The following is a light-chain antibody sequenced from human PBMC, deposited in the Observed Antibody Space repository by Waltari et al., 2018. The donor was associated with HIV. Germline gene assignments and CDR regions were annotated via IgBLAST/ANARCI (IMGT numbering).Light chain of an antibody. CDR1: SSDVGSYNL. Sequence: QSALTQPASVSGSPGQSITISCTGTSSDVGSYNLVSWYQQHPGKAPKLMIYEGSELPSGVSNRFSGSKSGNTGARTISGLQAEDEADYYCCSYACSSTHVGFGGGTKLTVL. CDR3: CSYACSSTHVG. J-gene: IGLJ2*01. CDR2: EGS. V-gene: IGLV2-23*01.